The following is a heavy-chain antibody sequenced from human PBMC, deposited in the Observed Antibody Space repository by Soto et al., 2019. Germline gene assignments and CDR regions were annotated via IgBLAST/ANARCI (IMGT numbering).Heavy chain of an antibody. Sequence: LRLSCAASGFTFSSYWMSWVRQAPGKGLEWVANIKQDGSEKYYADSVKGRFTISRDNAKNSLYLQMNSLRAEDTAVYYCARFYYDSSGYLPSPYYYYYGMDVWGQGTTVTVSS. D-gene: IGHD3-22*01. CDR2: IKQDGSEK. CDR1: GFTFSSYW. CDR3: ARFYYDSSGYLPSPYYYYYGMDV. V-gene: IGHV3-7*04. J-gene: IGHJ6*02.